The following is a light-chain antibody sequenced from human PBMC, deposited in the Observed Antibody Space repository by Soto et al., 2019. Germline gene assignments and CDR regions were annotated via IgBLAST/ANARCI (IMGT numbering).Light chain of an antibody. CDR1: QSVSSAY. CDR3: QHYNSYSEA. V-gene: IGKV3-20*01. J-gene: IGKJ1*01. Sequence: EIVLTQSPGTLSLSSGERATLSCRASQSVSSAYLAWYQQKPGQAPRLLIYDTSTRATGIPDRFSGSGSGTDFTLTITRLEPDDFATYYCQHYNSYSEAFGQGTKVELK. CDR2: DTS.